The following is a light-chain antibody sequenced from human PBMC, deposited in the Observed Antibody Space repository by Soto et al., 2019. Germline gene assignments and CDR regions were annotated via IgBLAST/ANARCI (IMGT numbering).Light chain of an antibody. CDR2: GAS. V-gene: IGKV3-20*01. CDR1: QSVNNNY. J-gene: IGKJ2*01. Sequence: EIVLTQSPGTLSLSPGERATVSCRASQSVNNNYLAWSPQKPGQATRLLIPGASSRGTGNPDRFSGSGSGTDVTHNSNRLEPADFSLYFCQQYGSSPYTFGEVTNLEIK. CDR3: QQYGSSPYT.